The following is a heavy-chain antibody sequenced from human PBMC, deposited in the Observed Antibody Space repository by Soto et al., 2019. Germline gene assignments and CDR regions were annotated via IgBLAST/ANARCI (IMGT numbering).Heavy chain of an antibody. J-gene: IGHJ2*01. D-gene: IGHD2-21*02. Sequence: QVQLVQSGAEVKKPGYSVKVSCKASGGTFSSYAISWVRQAPGQGLEWMGGIIPIFGTATYAQKFQGRVTITADESTSTAYMELSSRRSEDTAVYYCARDLLSDSYCAYWYFDLRGRGTLVTVSS. CDR3: ARDLLSDSYCAYWYFDL. CDR2: IIPIFGTA. CDR1: GGTFSSYA. V-gene: IGHV1-69*12.